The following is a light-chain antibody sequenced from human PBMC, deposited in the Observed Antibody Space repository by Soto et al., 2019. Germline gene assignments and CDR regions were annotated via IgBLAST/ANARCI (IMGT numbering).Light chain of an antibody. V-gene: IGKV2-28*01. CDR3: MQALQTPPT. J-gene: IGKJ4*01. CDR1: QSLLHSNGYNY. CDR2: LGS. Sequence: DIVVIQSPISLPVTPGEPGFHSCRFRQSLLHSNGYNYVDWYLQKPGQSPHLLIYLGSNRASGVPDRFSGSGSGTDFTLKISRVEAEDVGVYYCMQALQTPPTFGGGTKV.